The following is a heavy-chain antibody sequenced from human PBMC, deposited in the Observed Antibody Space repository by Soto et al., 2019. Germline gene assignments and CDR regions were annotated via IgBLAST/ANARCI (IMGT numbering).Heavy chain of an antibody. CDR3: ARDAPSYSGYDLCDY. D-gene: IGHD5-12*01. CDR1: GFTFSSYG. J-gene: IGHJ4*02. V-gene: IGHV3-33*01. Sequence: QVQLVESEGGVVQPGRSLRLSCAASGFTFSSYGMHWVRQAPGKGLEWVAVIWYDGSNKYYADSVKGRFTISRDNSKNTLYLQMNSLRAEDTAVYYCARDAPSYSGYDLCDYWGQGTLVTVSS. CDR2: IWYDGSNK.